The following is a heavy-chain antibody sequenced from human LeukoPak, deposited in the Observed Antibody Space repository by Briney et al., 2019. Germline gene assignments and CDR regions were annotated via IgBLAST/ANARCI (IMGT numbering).Heavy chain of an antibody. CDR1: GYTLTGYY. CDR2: INPNSGGT. V-gene: IGHV1-2*02. CDR3: ARGAYSPGIAVAGAFDI. Sequence: ASVKVSCKASGYTLTGYYMHWVRQAPGQGLEWMGWINPNSGGTNYAQKFQGRVTMTRDTSISTAYMELSRLRSDDTAVYYSARGAYSPGIAVAGAFDIWGQGTMVTVSS. D-gene: IGHD6-19*01. J-gene: IGHJ3*02.